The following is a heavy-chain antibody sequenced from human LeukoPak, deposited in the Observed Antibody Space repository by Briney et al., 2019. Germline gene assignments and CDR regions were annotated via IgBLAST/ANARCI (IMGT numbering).Heavy chain of an antibody. Sequence: PGGSLRLSCAASGFTVITNDMTWVRQAAGKGLEWVSVLYSDGNTKYADSVQGRFTISRDNSKNTLYLEMNRLSPDDTAVYYCARGVEPLAANTLAYWGQGTLVTVSS. CDR3: ARGVEPLAANTLAY. CDR1: GFTVITND. CDR2: LYSDGNT. J-gene: IGHJ4*02. D-gene: IGHD1-14*01. V-gene: IGHV3-53*01.